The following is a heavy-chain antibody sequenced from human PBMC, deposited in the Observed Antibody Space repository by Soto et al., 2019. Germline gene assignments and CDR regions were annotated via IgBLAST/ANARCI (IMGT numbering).Heavy chain of an antibody. Sequence: VQLLESGGGLVQPGGSLRLSCAASGFTFSTYAMSWVRQAPGGGLEWVSSITSRGDSTYYPDSVKGRFTISRDNSRNTLFLQMNSLRVEDTAVYYCAKDRPNYFGPPWAYYEPGGDYWGQGTLVTVSS. CDR1: GFTFSTYA. V-gene: IGHV3-23*01. J-gene: IGHJ4*02. CDR3: AKDRPNYFGPPWAYYEPGGDY. CDR2: ITSRGDST. D-gene: IGHD3-10*01.